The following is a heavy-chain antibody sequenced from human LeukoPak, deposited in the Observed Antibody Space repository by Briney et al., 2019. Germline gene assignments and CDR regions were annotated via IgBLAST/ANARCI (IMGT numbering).Heavy chain of an antibody. D-gene: IGHD6-13*01. Sequence: PGGSLRLSCAASGFTFSSYAMHWVRQAPGKGLEWVAVISYDGSNKYYADSVKGRFTISRDNSKNTLYLQMNSLRAEDTAVYYCARGYSSSWYEKGVFDYWGQGTLVTVSS. CDR1: GFTFSSYA. CDR2: ISYDGSNK. J-gene: IGHJ4*02. CDR3: ARGYSSSWYEKGVFDY. V-gene: IGHV3-30-3*01.